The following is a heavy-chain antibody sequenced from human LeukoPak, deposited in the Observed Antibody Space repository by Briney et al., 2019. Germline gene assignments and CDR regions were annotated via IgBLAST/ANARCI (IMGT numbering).Heavy chain of an antibody. CDR3: ARGSSLRDADAFDI. Sequence: SETLSLTCAVYGGSFSYYDWSWIRQPPGKGLEWIGEINHSGSTNYNPSLKSRVTISVDTSKNQFSLKLSSVTAADTAVYYCARGSSLRDADAFDIWGQGTMVTVSS. CDR1: GGSFSYYD. D-gene: IGHD4-17*01. J-gene: IGHJ3*02. V-gene: IGHV4-34*01. CDR2: INHSGST.